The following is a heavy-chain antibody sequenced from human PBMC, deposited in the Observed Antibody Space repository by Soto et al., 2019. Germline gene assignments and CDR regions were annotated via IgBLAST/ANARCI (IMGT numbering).Heavy chain of an antibody. D-gene: IGHD6-19*01. CDR1: GFTFSSYA. CDR2: ISGSGGST. Sequence: EVQLLESGGGLVQPGGSLRLSCAASGFTFSSYAMSWVRQAPGKGLEWVSAISGSGGSTYYADSVKGRFTISRDNSKNTLYLQINSLRAEDTAVYYCAKVFSSGWYGAYYFDYRCQGALVTVSS. CDR3: AKVFSSGWYGAYYFDY. V-gene: IGHV3-23*01. J-gene: IGHJ4*02.